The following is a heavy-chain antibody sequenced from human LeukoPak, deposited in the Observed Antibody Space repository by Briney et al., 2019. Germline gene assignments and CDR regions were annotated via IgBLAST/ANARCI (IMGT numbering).Heavy chain of an antibody. V-gene: IGHV1-69*04. CDR2: IIPIFGIA. CDR1: GGTFSSYA. J-gene: IGHJ4*02. CDR3: ARSHPVLYSSSPLDY. Sequence: SVKVSCKASGGTFSSYAISWVRQAPGRGLEWMGRIIPIFGIANYAQKFQGRVTITADKSTSTAYMELSSLRSEDTAVYYCARSHPVLYSSSPLDYWGQGTLVTVSS. D-gene: IGHD6-6*01.